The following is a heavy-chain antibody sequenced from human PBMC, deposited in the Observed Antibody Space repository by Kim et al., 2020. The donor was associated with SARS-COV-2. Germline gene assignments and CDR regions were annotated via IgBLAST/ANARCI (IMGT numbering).Heavy chain of an antibody. Sequence: TYSQKFQGRVTITRDTSASTADMELSSLRSEDTAVYYCARLYYDIYPFDYWGQGTLVTVSS. V-gene: IGHV1-3*01. D-gene: IGHD3-9*01. CDR3: ARLYYDIYPFDY. J-gene: IGHJ4*02.